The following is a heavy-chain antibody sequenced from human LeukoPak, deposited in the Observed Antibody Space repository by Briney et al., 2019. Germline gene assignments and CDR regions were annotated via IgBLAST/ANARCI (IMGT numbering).Heavy chain of an antibody. J-gene: IGHJ3*02. CDR3: ARIQVKVVPDAFDI. Sequence: PSETLSLTCTVSGGSISSYYWSWIRQPPGKGLEWIGYIYYSGSTNYNPSLKSRVTISVDTSKNQFSLKLSSVTAADTAVYYCARIQVKVVPDAFDIWGQGTMVTVSS. D-gene: IGHD2-15*01. CDR1: GGSISSYY. V-gene: IGHV4-59*08. CDR2: IYYSGST.